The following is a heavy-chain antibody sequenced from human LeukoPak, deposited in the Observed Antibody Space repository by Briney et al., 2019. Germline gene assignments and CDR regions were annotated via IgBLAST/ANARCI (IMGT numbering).Heavy chain of an antibody. CDR1: GFTFSSYW. CDR3: AREDQVEMATIVPLDY. D-gene: IGHD5-24*01. J-gene: IGHJ4*02. CDR2: INSDGIST. V-gene: IGHV3-74*01. Sequence: PGGSLRLSCAASGFTFSSYWMHWVRQAPGKGLVWVSRINSDGISTSYADSVKGRFTISRDNAKNTLYLQMNSLRAEDTAVYYCAREDQVEMATIVPLDYWGQGTLVTVSS.